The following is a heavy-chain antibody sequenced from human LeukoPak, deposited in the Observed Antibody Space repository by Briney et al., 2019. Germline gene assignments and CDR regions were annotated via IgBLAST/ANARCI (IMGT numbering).Heavy chain of an antibody. CDR2: LGGRGAST. Sequence: GGSLRLSCAASGFTFSSYAMSWVRQAPGKGLEWVSGLGGRGASTYYSDSVKGRFTISRDNSKNTLYLQMNSLRAEDTAVYYCAKMGGYYFPQYFDYWGQGTLVTVSS. D-gene: IGHD3-22*01. CDR3: AKMGGYYFPQYFDY. J-gene: IGHJ4*02. CDR1: GFTFSSYA. V-gene: IGHV3-23*01.